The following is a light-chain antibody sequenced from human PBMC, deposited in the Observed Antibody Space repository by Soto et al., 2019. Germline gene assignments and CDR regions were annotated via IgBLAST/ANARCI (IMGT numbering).Light chain of an antibody. CDR3: QQRHTWPPS. J-gene: IGKJ5*01. V-gene: IGKV3-11*01. CDR2: DTS. CDR1: QRIHNQ. Sequence: EIVLTQSPATLSLSPGERATLSCSVSQRIHNQLVWYQQKPGQAPRLVIYDTSNRATGIPARFSGSGSGTDFRLIISSLEPEDFALYYCQQRHTWPPSFGQGTRLDIK.